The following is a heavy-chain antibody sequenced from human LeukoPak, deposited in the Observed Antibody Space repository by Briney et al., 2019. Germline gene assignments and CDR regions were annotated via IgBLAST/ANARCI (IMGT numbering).Heavy chain of an antibody. Sequence: SVKVSRKASGGTFSSYAISWVRQAPGQGLEWMGGIIPIFGTANYAQKFQGRVTITADKSTSTAYMELSSLRSEDTAVYYCASWQMTTVTTLAFDIWGQGTMVTVSS. CDR3: ASWQMTTVTTLAFDI. V-gene: IGHV1-69*06. CDR2: IIPIFGTA. D-gene: IGHD4-17*01. J-gene: IGHJ3*02. CDR1: GGTFSSYA.